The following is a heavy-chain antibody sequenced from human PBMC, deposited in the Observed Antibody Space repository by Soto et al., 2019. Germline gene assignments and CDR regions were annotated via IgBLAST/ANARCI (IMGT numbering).Heavy chain of an antibody. Sequence: SETLSLTCSVSGDSISSSSYYWGWIRQSPGEGLEWIGNIHGNGGTQYNPSLKSRVTISVDTSKNQFSLKLSSVTAADTAVYYCARQGSSWPWWFDPWGQGTLVTVSS. CDR2: IHGNGGT. CDR1: GDSISSSSYY. CDR3: ARQGSSWPWWFDP. J-gene: IGHJ5*02. D-gene: IGHD6-13*01. V-gene: IGHV4-39*01.